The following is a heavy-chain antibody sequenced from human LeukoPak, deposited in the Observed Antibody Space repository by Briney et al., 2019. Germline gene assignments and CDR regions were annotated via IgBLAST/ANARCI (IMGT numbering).Heavy chain of an antibody. Sequence: GGSLRLSCAASGFTFTTFGMHWVRQAPGKGLEWVANIKQDGSEKYYVDSVKGRFTISRDNAKNSLYLQMNSLRAEDTAVYYCARVWEYYDFWSGHRSSYYYMDVWGKGTTVTVSS. CDR3: ARVWEYYDFWSGHRSSYYYMDV. V-gene: IGHV3-7*01. J-gene: IGHJ6*03. D-gene: IGHD3-3*01. CDR1: GFTFTTFG. CDR2: IKQDGSEK.